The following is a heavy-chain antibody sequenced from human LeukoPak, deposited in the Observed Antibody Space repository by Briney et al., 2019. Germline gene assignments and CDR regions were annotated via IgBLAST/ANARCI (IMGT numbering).Heavy chain of an antibody. J-gene: IGHJ6*03. Sequence: ASVKVSCKASGGTFSSYAISWVRQAPGQGLEWMGGITPIFGTANYAQKFQGRVTITTDESTSTAYMELSSLRSEDTAVYYCAREMASSWYGDYYYYYMDVWGKGTTVTVSS. CDR2: ITPIFGTA. CDR3: AREMASSWYGDYYYYYMDV. CDR1: GGTFSSYA. V-gene: IGHV1-69*05. D-gene: IGHD6-13*01.